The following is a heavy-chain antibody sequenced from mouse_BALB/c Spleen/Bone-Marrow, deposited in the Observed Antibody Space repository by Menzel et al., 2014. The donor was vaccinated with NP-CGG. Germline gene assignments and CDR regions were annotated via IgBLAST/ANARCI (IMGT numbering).Heavy chain of an antibody. J-gene: IGHJ3*01. CDR2: IDPYNGDT. CDR1: GYAFTSYN. Sequence: EVKLQESGPELVKPGASVKVSCKASGYAFTSYNIYWVKQSHGKSLEWIGYIDPYNGDTNYNQKFKVKATLTDDKSSSTAYMHLNSLTSEDSAVYYCASCGNYEAWFAYWGQGTLVTVSA. D-gene: IGHD2-1*01. CDR3: ASCGNYEAWFAY. V-gene: IGHV1S135*01.